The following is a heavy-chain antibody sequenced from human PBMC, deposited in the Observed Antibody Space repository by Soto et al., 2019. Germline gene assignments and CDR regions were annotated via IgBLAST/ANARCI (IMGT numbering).Heavy chain of an antibody. CDR1: GGSISSGDYY. Sequence: TSETLSLTCTVSGGSISSGDYYWSWIRQPPGKGLEWIGYIYYSGSTYYNPSLKSRVTISVDTSKNQFSLKLSSVTAADTAVYYFARGRGGANWFDPWGQGTLVTVSS. D-gene: IGHD3-16*01. V-gene: IGHV4-30-4*01. CDR3: ARGRGGANWFDP. CDR2: IYYSGST. J-gene: IGHJ5*02.